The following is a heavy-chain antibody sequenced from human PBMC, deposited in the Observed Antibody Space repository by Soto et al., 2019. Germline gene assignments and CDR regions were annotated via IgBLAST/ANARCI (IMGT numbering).Heavy chain of an antibody. CDR3: ARGVLQHALDV. Sequence: EVQLVESGGGLVQPGGSLRLSCAASGFTFSNYWMYWVRQAPGKGLVWVSRVNNDGTDTTHADSVKGRFTISRDNAENTLYLQRNSLRAEDTAVYYCARGVLQHALDVWGQGSTVTVSS. CDR1: GFTFSNYW. V-gene: IGHV3-74*03. D-gene: IGHD6-13*01. CDR2: VNNDGTDT. J-gene: IGHJ6*02.